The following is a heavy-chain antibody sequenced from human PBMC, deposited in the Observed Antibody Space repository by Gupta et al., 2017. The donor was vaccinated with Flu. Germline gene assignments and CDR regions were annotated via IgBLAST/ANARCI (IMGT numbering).Heavy chain of an antibody. CDR3: AKTGCTRTRCYVNF. Sequence: EVQLLESGGGLVQPGGSLRLSCVASGFAFDTYAMSWVRQAPGGGLEWVSSISGSDGSAYYTDSVRGRFTISRDNSKNTLYLFMNTLRADDTAIYYCAKTGCTRTRCYVNFWGQGTLVTVSS. CDR1: GFAFDTYA. V-gene: IGHV3-23*01. J-gene: IGHJ4*02. D-gene: IGHD2-2*01. CDR2: ISGSDGSA.